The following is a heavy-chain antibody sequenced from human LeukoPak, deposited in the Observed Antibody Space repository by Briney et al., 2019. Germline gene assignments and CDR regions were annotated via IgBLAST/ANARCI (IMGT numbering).Heavy chain of an antibody. J-gene: IGHJ4*02. CDR2: ISGSGDYT. D-gene: IGHD2-21*02. CDR3: AKGISCGGDCYSVIDS. V-gene: IGHV3-23*01. Sequence: GGSLRLSCAASGFTFINFAMMWVSQAPGKGLEWVSAISGSGDYTIYTESVKGRFTISRDNSKNTLYLQMNSLRAEDTAVYYCAKGISCGGDCYSVIDSWGQGALVTVSS. CDR1: GFTFINFA.